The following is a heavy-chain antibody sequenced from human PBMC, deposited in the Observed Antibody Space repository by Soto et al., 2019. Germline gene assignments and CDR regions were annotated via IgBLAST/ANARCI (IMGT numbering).Heavy chain of an antibody. D-gene: IGHD1-26*01. V-gene: IGHV3-30-3*01. J-gene: IGHJ4*02. Sequence: QVQLVESGGGVVQPGRSLRLSCAASGFTFSSYAMHWVRQAPGKGLEWVAVISYDGSNKYYADSVKGRFTISRDNSKNTLYLQMNSLRAEDTAVYYCARGGWELLLYYFDYWGQGPWSPSPQ. CDR1: GFTFSSYA. CDR3: ARGGWELLLYYFDY. CDR2: ISYDGSNK.